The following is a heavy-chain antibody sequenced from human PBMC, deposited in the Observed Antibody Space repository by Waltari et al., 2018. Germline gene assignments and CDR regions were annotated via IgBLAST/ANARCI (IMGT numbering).Heavy chain of an antibody. CDR1: GFTLRSYA. V-gene: IGHV3-30*04. CDR2: ISYDGRNK. Sequence: QVQLVESGGGVVQPGRSLRLYCAASGFTLRSYAMHWVRRAPGKGVEGVEVISYDGRNKYYAESGKGRFTSSRDNSKNTLYLQMNSLRAEDTAVYYCAREYSSSWYDFDYWGQGTLVTVSS. CDR3: AREYSSSWYDFDY. D-gene: IGHD6-13*01. J-gene: IGHJ4*02.